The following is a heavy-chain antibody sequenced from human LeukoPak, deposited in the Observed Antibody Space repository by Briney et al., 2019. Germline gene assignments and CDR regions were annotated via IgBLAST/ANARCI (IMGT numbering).Heavy chain of an antibody. Sequence: GGSLRLSCAASGFTFSDYWMTWVRQAPGKGLEWVANIKQDGSDKYYLDAVKGRFTISKDNTKNSLYLQMNSLRAGDTAVYYCARARYYGSRSLMFEYWGQGTPVSVSS. J-gene: IGHJ4*02. CDR1: GFTFSDYW. CDR2: IKQDGSDK. V-gene: IGHV3-7*03. CDR3: ARARYYGSRSLMFEY. D-gene: IGHD3-10*01.